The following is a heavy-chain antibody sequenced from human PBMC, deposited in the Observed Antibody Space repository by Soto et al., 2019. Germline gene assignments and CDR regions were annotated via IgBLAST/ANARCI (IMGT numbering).Heavy chain of an antibody. CDR1: GGSFSGYI. CDR2: INHSGST. Sequence: TSETLSLTCDVYGGSFSGYIWTWIRQPPGKGLEWIGEINHSGSTNYNPSLKSRVTISVDTSKNQFSLKLSSVTAADTAVYYCARGRLHLIWGQGTMVTVSS. J-gene: IGHJ3*02. V-gene: IGHV4-34*01. CDR3: ARGRLHLI.